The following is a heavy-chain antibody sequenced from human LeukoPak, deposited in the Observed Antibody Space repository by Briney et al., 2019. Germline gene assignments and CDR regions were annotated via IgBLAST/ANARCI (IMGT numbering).Heavy chain of an antibody. J-gene: IGHJ4*02. CDR1: GNYW. V-gene: IGHV3-74*01. Sequence: GGSLRLSCAASGNYWMHWVRQAPGKGLVWVSHVNSDGSWTSHADSVKGRFTISRDNSKNTLYLQMNSLRAEDTAVYYCAKGDEDKYGGYGLDYWGQGTLVTVSS. CDR3: AKGDEDKYGGYGLDY. D-gene: IGHD4-17*01. CDR2: VNSDGSWT.